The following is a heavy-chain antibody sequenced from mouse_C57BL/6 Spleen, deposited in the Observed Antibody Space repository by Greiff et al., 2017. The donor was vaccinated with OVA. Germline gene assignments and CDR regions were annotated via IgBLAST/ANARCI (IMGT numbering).Heavy chain of an antibody. CDR2: INPNNGGT. V-gene: IGHV1-26*01. CDR1: GYTFTDYY. D-gene: IGHD1-1*01. J-gene: IGHJ3*01. CDR3: ARDHYYGSSYDWFAY. Sequence: VQLQQSGPELVKPGASVKISCKASGYTFTDYYMNWVKQSHGKSLEWIGDINPNNGGTSYNQKFKGKATLTVDKSSSTAYMELRSLTSEDSAVYYCARDHYYGSSYDWFAYWGQGTLVTVSA.